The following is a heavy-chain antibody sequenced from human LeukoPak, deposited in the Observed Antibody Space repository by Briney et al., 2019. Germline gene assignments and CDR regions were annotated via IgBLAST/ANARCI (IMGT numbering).Heavy chain of an antibody. CDR1: GFVFSTFG. V-gene: IGHV3-21*01. Sequence: GGSLRLSCAASGFVFSTFGMNWVRQAPGKGLQWVAHITSDSGYIYYADSVKGRFTISRDNAKNSLYLQMTSLRAEDAAVYYCARGDFWRNAWGQGTTVTVSS. D-gene: IGHD3-3*01. J-gene: IGHJ6*02. CDR3: ARGDFWRNA. CDR2: ITSDSGYI.